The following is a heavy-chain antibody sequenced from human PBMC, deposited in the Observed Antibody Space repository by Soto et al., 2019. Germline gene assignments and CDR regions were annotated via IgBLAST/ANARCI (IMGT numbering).Heavy chain of an antibody. J-gene: IGHJ6*02. Sequence: SETLSLTCTVSGDSVSSGTYYWSWIRQPPGKGLEWIGYISYSGSANYNPSLKSRVTISGDTSKNQFSLKLSSVTAADTAVYYCARDSRIATRPIAGYSYYGMDVWGQGNTVTVSS. CDR2: ISYSGSA. CDR3: ARDSRIATRPIAGYSYYGMDV. V-gene: IGHV4-61*01. D-gene: IGHD6-6*01. CDR1: GDSVSSGTYY.